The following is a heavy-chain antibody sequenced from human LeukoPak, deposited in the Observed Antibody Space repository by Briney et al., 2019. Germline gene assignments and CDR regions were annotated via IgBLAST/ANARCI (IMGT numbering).Heavy chain of an antibody. J-gene: IGHJ5*02. CDR1: GFTFSSYA. D-gene: IGHD3-10*01. CDR3: ARARFGVNNWFDP. Sequence: GGSLRLSCAASGFTFSSYAMSWVRQAPGKGLEWVSGISGSGGSTYYADSVKGRFTISRDNSKNTLYLQMNSLRAEDTAVYYCARARFGVNNWFDPWGQGTLVTVSS. V-gene: IGHV3-23*01. CDR2: ISGSGGST.